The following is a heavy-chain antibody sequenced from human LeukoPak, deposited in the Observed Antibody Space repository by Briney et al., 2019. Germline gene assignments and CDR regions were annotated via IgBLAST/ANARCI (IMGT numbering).Heavy chain of an antibody. D-gene: IGHD3-22*01. V-gene: IGHV4-39*01. CDR1: SGSISTSNYY. Sequence: SETLSLTCTVSSGSISTSNYYWGWIRQPPGKGLEWIGSIYYSGSTYYNPSLKSRVTISVDTSKNQFSLKLSSVTAADTAVYYCARHIGAVGYYFGHAFDIWGQGTMVTVSS. CDR2: IYYSGST. CDR3: ARHIGAVGYYFGHAFDI. J-gene: IGHJ3*02.